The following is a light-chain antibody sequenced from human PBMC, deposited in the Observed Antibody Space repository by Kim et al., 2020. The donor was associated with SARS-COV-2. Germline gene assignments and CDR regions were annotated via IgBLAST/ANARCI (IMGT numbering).Light chain of an antibody. Sequence: VPPGERPTLACRASQSVSSNLAWYQHKPGQAPRLLIHGASTRATGIPARFSGSGSGTEFTFTISSRQSEEFAVYDCQQYNKWPLTFGGGTKVEIK. CDR2: GAS. CDR3: QQYNKWPLT. J-gene: IGKJ4*01. CDR1: QSVSSN. V-gene: IGKV3D-15*01.